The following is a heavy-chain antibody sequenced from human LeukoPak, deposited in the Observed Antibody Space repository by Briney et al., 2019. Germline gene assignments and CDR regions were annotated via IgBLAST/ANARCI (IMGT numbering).Heavy chain of an antibody. CDR1: GFPFSDYY. CDR2: ISSPGTTT. V-gene: IGHV3-11*04. Sequence: GGSPRLSCAASGFPFSDYYMSWIRQAPGKGLEWVSHISSPGTTTLYADSVKGRFTISRDNAKNSLHLQMNTVRADDTAVYYCATGKVGPYYYYMDVWGKGTTVTVSS. D-gene: IGHD1-26*01. J-gene: IGHJ6*03. CDR3: ATGKVGPYYYYMDV.